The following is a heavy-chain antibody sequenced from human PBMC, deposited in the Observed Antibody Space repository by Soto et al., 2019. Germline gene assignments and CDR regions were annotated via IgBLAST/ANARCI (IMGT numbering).Heavy chain of an antibody. CDR3: ARGGHVVVVTAALDY. Sequence: QVQLMQSGAEVKKPGASVKVSCKASGDTFTDYYIHWVRQAPGQGLEWMGTVNPSGGHTTYAQHFVGRVTXTXXXSXXTLYMALTSLTSEDTAVYYCARGGHVVVVTAALDYWGQGTLVTVSS. V-gene: IGHV1-46*01. CDR2: VNPSGGHT. J-gene: IGHJ4*02. D-gene: IGHD2-21*02. CDR1: GDTFTDYY.